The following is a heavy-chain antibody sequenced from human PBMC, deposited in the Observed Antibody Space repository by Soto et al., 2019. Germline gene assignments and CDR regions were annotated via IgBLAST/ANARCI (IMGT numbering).Heavy chain of an antibody. J-gene: IGHJ4*02. CDR3: ASRGHPYCDGSGYPDY. Sequence: QVQLVQSGAEVKKPGSSVKVSCKASGGTFSSYAISWVRQAPGQGLEWMGGIIPICGTANYAQNFQGRVTITADESTSTAYMELSSLRSEDTAVYYCASRGHPYCDGSGYPDYWGQGTLVTVSS. CDR1: GGTFSSYA. CDR2: IIPICGTA. D-gene: IGHD3-22*01. V-gene: IGHV1-69*01.